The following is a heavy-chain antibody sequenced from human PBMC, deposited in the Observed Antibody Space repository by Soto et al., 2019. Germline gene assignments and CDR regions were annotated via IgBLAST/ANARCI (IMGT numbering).Heavy chain of an antibody. Sequence: PLETLSLTCTVPGGSSSSYYWSWIRQPPGKGLEWIGYIYYSGSTNYNPSLKSRVTISVDTSKNQFSLKLSSVTAADTAVYYCARAYGDYVFDYWGQGTLVTVS. CDR2: IYYSGST. D-gene: IGHD4-17*01. CDR1: GGSSSSYY. CDR3: ARAYGDYVFDY. J-gene: IGHJ4*02. V-gene: IGHV4-59*01.